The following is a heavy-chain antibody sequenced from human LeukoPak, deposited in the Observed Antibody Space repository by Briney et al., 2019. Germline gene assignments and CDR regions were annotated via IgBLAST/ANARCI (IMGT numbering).Heavy chain of an antibody. CDR3: ARGVNYYGSGSYYYFDY. CDR2: IYYSVST. V-gene: IGHV4-59*01. CDR1: GGSISSYY. Sequence: SETLSLTRTVSGGSISSYYWSWIRQPPGKGLEWTGYIYYSVSTNYNPSLKSRVTISVDTSKNQFSLKLSSVTAADTAVYYCARGVNYYGSGSYYYFDYWGQGTLVTVSS. D-gene: IGHD3-10*01. J-gene: IGHJ4*02.